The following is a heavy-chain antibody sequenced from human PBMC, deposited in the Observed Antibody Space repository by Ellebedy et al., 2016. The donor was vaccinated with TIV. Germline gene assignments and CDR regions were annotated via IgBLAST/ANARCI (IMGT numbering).Heavy chain of an antibody. Sequence: PGGSLRLSCAASGFIFSTYGMHWVRQAPGKGLEWVAFIWYDGGNKYYADSVKGRFTISRDNSKNTLYLQMNNLGAEDTAVFYCARNRHVERGDCLDYWGQGTLVTVSS. CDR1: GFIFSTYG. J-gene: IGHJ4*02. CDR3: ARNRHVERGDCLDY. V-gene: IGHV3-33*08. CDR2: IWYDGGNK. D-gene: IGHD2-21*02.